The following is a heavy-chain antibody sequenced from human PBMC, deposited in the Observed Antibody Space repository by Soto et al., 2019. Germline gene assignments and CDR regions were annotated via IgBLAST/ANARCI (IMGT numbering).Heavy chain of an antibody. CDR2: INAGNGNT. CDR1: GYTFTSYA. V-gene: IGHV1-3*01. CDR3: AREVPYYYGMDV. Sequence: ASVKVSCKASGYTFTSYAMHWVRQAPGQRLEWMGWINAGNGNTKYSQKFQGRVTITRDTSASTAYVELSSLRSEDTAVYYCAREVPYYYGMDVWGQGTTVTVSS. J-gene: IGHJ6*02.